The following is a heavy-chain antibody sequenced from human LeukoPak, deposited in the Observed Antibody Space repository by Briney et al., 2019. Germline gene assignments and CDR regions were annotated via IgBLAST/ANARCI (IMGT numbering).Heavy chain of an antibody. Sequence: GSLRLSCTVSGFTVSSNPMSWVRQAPGKGLEWVSSISSSSSYIYYADSVKGRFTISRDNAKNSLYLQMNSLRAEDTAVYYCARDPSLDYWGQGTLVTVSS. V-gene: IGHV3-21*01. CDR1: GFTVSSNP. CDR2: ISSSSSYI. CDR3: ARDPSLDY. J-gene: IGHJ4*02.